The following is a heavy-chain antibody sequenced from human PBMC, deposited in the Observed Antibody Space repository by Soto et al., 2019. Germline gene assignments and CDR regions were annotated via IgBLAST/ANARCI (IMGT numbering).Heavy chain of an antibody. Sequence: GGSLRLSCAASRFTFSYYAMHWIRQAPGKGLEWVAVILSDGSKQYYAESVKGRFTISRDNSKSTLYRQMNRLRVEDAAVYYYVRTIAVAGPDAFDWWGQGTMVT. CDR2: ILSDGSKQ. V-gene: IGHV3-30-3*01. J-gene: IGHJ3*01. CDR1: RFTFSYYA. CDR3: VRTIAVAGPDAFDW. D-gene: IGHD6-19*01.